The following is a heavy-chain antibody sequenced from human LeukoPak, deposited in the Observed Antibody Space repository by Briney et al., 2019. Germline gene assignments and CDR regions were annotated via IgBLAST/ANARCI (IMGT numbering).Heavy chain of an antibody. CDR3: AKDAYSKGDY. J-gene: IGHJ4*02. V-gene: IGHV3-74*01. D-gene: IGHD6-13*01. Sequence: GGSLRLSCAASGFTFSTYWMHWVRQAPGKGLVWVSRINTDGTTTSYADSVKGRFTISRDNAKNTLYLQMNSLRDEDTAVYYCAKDAYSKGDYWGQGTLVTVSS. CDR1: GFTFSTYW. CDR2: INTDGTTT.